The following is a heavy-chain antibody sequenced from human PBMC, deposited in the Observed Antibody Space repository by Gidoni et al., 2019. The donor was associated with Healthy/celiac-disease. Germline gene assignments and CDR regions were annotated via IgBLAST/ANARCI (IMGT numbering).Heavy chain of an antibody. D-gene: IGHD3-22*01. Sequence: EVQLVESGGGLVQPGGSLRLSCAASGFTFSSYSMNWVRQAPGKGLEWVSYISSSSSTIYYADSVKGRFTISRDNAKNSLYLQMNSLRAEDTAVYYCARELDYYDSSGYYPGYFDYWGQGTLVTVSS. J-gene: IGHJ4*02. V-gene: IGHV3-48*01. CDR3: ARELDYYDSSGYYPGYFDY. CDR2: ISSSSSTI. CDR1: GFTFSSYS.